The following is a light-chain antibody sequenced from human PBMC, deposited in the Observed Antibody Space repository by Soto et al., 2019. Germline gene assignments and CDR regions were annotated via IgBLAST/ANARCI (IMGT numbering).Light chain of an antibody. CDR2: GAS. CDR3: QQYNKWPPLT. V-gene: IGKV3-15*01. Sequence: EILMTQSPATLSVSPGERATLSCRASQSVSTNLAWYQQKPGQAPRVLIYGASTRATGIPARFSGSGSGTELTLTISSLQSEDFAVYYCQQYNKWPPLTFGGGTKVEIK. J-gene: IGKJ4*01. CDR1: QSVSTN.